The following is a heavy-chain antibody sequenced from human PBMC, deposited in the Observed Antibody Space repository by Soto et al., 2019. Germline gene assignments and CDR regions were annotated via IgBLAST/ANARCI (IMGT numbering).Heavy chain of an antibody. CDR3: ARDGVTAVLRIYYYFGMDV. D-gene: IGHD2-21*02. J-gene: IGHJ6*02. V-gene: IGHV1-18*04. CDR1: DYTFTSYG. CDR2: ISAYNGNT. Sequence: GASVKVSCKASDYTFTSYGISWVRQAPGQGLVWMGWISAYNGNTNYAQILQGRVTMTTDTSTSTAYIELRSLRSDDTAVYYCARDGVTAVLRIYYYFGMDVWGQGTTVTVSS.